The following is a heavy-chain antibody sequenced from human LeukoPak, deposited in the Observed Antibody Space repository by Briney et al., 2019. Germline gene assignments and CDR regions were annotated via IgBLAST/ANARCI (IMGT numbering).Heavy chain of an antibody. J-gene: IGHJ4*02. V-gene: IGHV1-46*01. D-gene: IGHD3-3*01. CDR3: ARRAQRYVEWSRKTYYFDY. Sequence: ASVNVSCKASGYTFSSYYIHWERQAPGQGLEWMGIINPSDGSSNYAQNFQGRVTMTRDTSTSTVYMHLSSLRSDDTAVYYCARRAQRYVEWSRKTYYFDYWGQGTLVTVTS. CDR2: INPSDGSS. CDR1: GYTFSSYY.